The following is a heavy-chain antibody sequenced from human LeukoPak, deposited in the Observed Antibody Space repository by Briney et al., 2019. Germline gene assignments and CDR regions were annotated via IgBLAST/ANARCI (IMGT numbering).Heavy chain of an antibody. CDR2: IYSGGST. CDR3: ARGSNWDLLDY. D-gene: IGHD1-26*01. V-gene: IGHV3-66*01. J-gene: IGHJ4*02. Sequence: GGSLRLSCAASGFTVSSNYMSWVRQAPGKGLEWVSVIYSGGSTYYADSVKGRFTISRDNSKNTLYLQMNSLRADDTAVYYCARGSNWDLLDYWGQGTLVTVSS. CDR1: GFTVSSNY.